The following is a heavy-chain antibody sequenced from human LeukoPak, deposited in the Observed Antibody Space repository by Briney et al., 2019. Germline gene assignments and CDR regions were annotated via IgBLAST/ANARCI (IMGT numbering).Heavy chain of an antibody. CDR1: GGTFSSHA. CDR3: ARAYCGGVCFSALSY. V-gene: IGHV1-69*04. J-gene: IGHJ4*02. CDR2: IIPILDIT. D-gene: IGHD2-21*02. Sequence: SVKVSCKASGGTFSSHAVSWVRQAPGQGLEWMGRIIPILDITNYAQKFQGRVTITADKSTSTAYMELSSLRSEDTAVYYCARAYCGGVCFSALSYWGQGTLVTVSS.